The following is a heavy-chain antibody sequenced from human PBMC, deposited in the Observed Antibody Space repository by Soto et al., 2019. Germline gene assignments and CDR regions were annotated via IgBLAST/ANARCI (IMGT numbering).Heavy chain of an antibody. V-gene: IGHV3-15*01. CDR1: GFTFSDAW. CDR3: TTDLWRIAVVVGSTGYFNP. Sequence: LRLSCAASGFTFSDAWMSSVRQAPGKGLDWVGRSKSKSDGGTTEYAAPVRGRFTISRDDSKNTLYLQMNSLKTEDTAVYYCTTDLWRIAVVVGSTGYFNPWGQGTPVTVSS. D-gene: IGHD2-15*01. J-gene: IGHJ5*02. CDR2: SKSKSDGGTT.